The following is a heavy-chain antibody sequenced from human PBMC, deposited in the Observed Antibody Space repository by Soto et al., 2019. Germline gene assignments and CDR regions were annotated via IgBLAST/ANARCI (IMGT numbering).Heavy chain of an antibody. V-gene: IGHV4-34*01. CDR2: INHSGST. D-gene: IGHD6-19*01. Sequence: LVPLSVTCAVFGGSFRGYYWSWIRQPPGKGLEWIGEINHSGSTNYNPSLKSRVTISVDTSKNQFSLKLSSVTAADTAVYYCARGVDQAVAGTVGTYYFDYWGQGTLVTVSS. J-gene: IGHJ4*02. CDR3: ARGVDQAVAGTVGTYYFDY. CDR1: GGSFRGYY.